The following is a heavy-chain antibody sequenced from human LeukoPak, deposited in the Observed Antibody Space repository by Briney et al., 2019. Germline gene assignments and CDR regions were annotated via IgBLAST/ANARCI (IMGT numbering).Heavy chain of an antibody. CDR3: ARDVNLYYDYVWGSYPLSSYYMDV. J-gene: IGHJ6*03. D-gene: IGHD3-16*02. CDR1: GFTFSSYW. Sequence: GGSLRLSCAASGFTFSSYWMSWVPQAPGKGLEWVANIKQDGSEKYYVDSVKGRFTISRDNAKNSLYLQMNSLRAEDTAVYYCARDVNLYYDYVWGSYPLSSYYMDVWGKGTTATISS. CDR2: IKQDGSEK. V-gene: IGHV3-7*01.